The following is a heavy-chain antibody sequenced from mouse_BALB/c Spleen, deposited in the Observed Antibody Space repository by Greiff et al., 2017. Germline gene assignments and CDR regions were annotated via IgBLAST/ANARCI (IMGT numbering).Heavy chain of an antibody. CDR1: GYTFTSYW. D-gene: IGHD2-4*01. J-gene: IGHJ2*01. CDR3: ARGWDYAPFDY. V-gene: IGHV1-69*02. CDR2: IYPSDSYT. Sequence: QVQLQQPGAELVRPGASVKLSCKASGYTFTSYWINWVKQRPGQGLEWIGNIYPSDSYTNYNQKFKDKATLTVDKSSSTAYMELRSLTSEDTAVYYCARGWDYAPFDYWGQGTTLTVSS.